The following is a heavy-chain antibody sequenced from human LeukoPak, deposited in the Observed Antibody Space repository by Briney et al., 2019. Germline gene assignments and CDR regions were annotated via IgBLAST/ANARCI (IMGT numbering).Heavy chain of an antibody. Sequence: GESLKISCKGSGYSFTSYWIGWVRQMPGKGLEWMGIIYPGDSDTRYSPSFQGQVTISADKSISTAYLQWSSLKASDTAMYYCARRRVTRVDYYYYYYMDVWGKGTTVTVSS. CDR3: ARRRVTRVDYYYYYYMDV. V-gene: IGHV5-51*01. CDR1: GYSFTSYW. J-gene: IGHJ6*03. D-gene: IGHD2-21*02. CDR2: IYPGDSDT.